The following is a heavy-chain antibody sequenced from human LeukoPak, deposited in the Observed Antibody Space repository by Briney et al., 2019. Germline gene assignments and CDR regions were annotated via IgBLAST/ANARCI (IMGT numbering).Heavy chain of an antibody. J-gene: IGHJ6*02. V-gene: IGHV3-53*01. CDR1: GFTVSSNY. CDR3: ARGGAAAGTSSYYYYYGMDV. Sequence: GGSLRLPCAASGFTVSSNYMSWVRQAPGKGLEWVSVIYSGGSTYYADSVKGRFTISRDNSKNTLYLQMNSLRAEDTAVYYCARGGAAAGTSSYYYYYGMDVWGQGTTVTVSS. D-gene: IGHD6-13*01. CDR2: IYSGGST.